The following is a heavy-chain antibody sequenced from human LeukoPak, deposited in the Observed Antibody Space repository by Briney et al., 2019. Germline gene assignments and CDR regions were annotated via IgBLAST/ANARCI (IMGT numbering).Heavy chain of an antibody. CDR3: AREYSSGWYGDDY. CDR2: ISSSSSYI. CDR1: GFTFSSYS. Sequence: PGGSLRLSCAASGFTFSSYSMNWVRQAPGKGLEWVSSISSSSSYIYYADSVKGRFTISRDNAKNSLYLQMNSLRAEDTAVYYCAREYSSGWYGDDYWGQGTLVTVSS. D-gene: IGHD6-19*01. V-gene: IGHV3-21*01. J-gene: IGHJ4*02.